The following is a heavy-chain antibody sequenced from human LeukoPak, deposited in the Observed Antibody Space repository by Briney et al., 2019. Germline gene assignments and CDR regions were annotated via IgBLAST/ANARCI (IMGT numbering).Heavy chain of an antibody. CDR1: GFTFSSYA. CDR3: ARDGDSNYDILTGYYNNEYYFDY. V-gene: IGHV3-30-3*01. J-gene: IGHJ4*02. D-gene: IGHD3-9*01. CDR2: ISYDGSNK. Sequence: GGSLRLSCAASGFTFSSYAMHWVRQAPGKGLEWVAVISYDGSNKYYADSVKGRFTISRDNSKNTLYLQMNSLRAEDTAVYYCARDGDSNYDILTGYYNNEYYFDYWGQGTLVTVSS.